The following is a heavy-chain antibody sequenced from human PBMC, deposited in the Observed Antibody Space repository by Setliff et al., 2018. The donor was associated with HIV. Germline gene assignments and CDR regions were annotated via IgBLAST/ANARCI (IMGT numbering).Heavy chain of an antibody. CDR1: GGSINRSGYY. CDR3: ARSFATSDHSRHWYY. V-gene: IGHV4-39*01. D-gene: IGHD3-16*01. J-gene: IGHJ4*02. CDR2: IYYSGSV. Sequence: KTSETLSLTCTVSGGSINRSGYYWGWIRQPPGKGLEWIGSIYYSGSVYYNPSLESRVTMSVDTSKNQFSLKLSSVTAADTAVYFCARSFATSDHSRHWYYWGQGAQVTVSS.